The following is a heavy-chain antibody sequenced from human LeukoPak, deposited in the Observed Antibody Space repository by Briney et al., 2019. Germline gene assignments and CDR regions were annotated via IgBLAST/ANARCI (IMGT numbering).Heavy chain of an antibody. D-gene: IGHD6-13*01. V-gene: IGHV5-51*01. CDR3: ARQDSSSWYTDY. J-gene: IGHJ4*02. CDR2: IYPGDSDT. Sequence: GASLKISCKGSGYIFTSYWICWVRQMRGKRLEWMGIIYPGDSDTIYTPSFQVKVTISADKSISTACPQWSSLKASDTAMYYCARQDSSSWYTDYSGEGSLGTVSS. CDR1: GYIFTSYW.